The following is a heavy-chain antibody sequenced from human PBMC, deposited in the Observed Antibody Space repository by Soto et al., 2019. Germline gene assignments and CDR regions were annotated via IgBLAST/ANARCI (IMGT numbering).Heavy chain of an antibody. CDR2: INHSGST. J-gene: IGHJ3*02. Sequence: SETLSLTCAVYGGSFSGYYWSWIRQPPGKGLEWIGEINHSGSTNYNPSLKSRVTISVDTSKNQFSLKLSSVTAADTAVYYCARQYTGRPYAFDIWGQGTMVTVSS. V-gene: IGHV4-34*01. CDR3: ARQYTGRPYAFDI. D-gene: IGHD5-18*01. CDR1: GGSFSGYY.